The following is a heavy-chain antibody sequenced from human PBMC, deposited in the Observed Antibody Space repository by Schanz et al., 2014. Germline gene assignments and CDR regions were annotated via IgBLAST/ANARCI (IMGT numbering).Heavy chain of an antibody. CDR3: ARGSPENMIRGELDY. D-gene: IGHD3-10*01. CDR1: GYTFTNFF. CDR2: INPIGGST. Sequence: QVQMVQSGSELKKPGASVKVSCKASGYTFTNFFLHWVRQAPGQGLEWMGIINPIGGSTTYAQKFRGAVTLTTDTSTDTAYLELNSLRSEDTAVYYCARGSPENMIRGELDYWGQGTLVTVSS. V-gene: IGHV1-46*03. J-gene: IGHJ4*02.